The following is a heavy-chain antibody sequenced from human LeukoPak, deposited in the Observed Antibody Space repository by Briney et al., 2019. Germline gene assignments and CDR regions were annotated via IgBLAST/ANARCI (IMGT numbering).Heavy chain of an antibody. V-gene: IGHV4-34*01. J-gene: IGHJ4*02. CDR2: INHSGST. CDR3: ARHRKPAITMIRGVNRGGAIDY. D-gene: IGHD3-10*01. Sequence: PSETLSLTCAVYGGSFSGYYWSWIRQPPGKGLEWIGEINHSGSTNYNPSLKSRVTIPLDTSKNQFSLKLSSVTAADTAVYYCARHRKPAITMIRGVNRGGAIDYWGQGTLVTVSS. CDR1: GGSFSGYY.